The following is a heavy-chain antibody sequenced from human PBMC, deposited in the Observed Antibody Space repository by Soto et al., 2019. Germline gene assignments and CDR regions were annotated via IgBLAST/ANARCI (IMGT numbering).Heavy chain of an antibody. Sequence: PGGSLRLSCAASGFTFSSYGMHWVRQAPGKGLEWVAVIWYDGSNKYYADSVKGRFTISRDNSKNTLYLQMNSLRAEDTAVYYCAREAAVDGWTPFSDYWGQGNLVTVS. CDR2: IWYDGSNK. J-gene: IGHJ4*02. CDR1: GFTFSSYG. V-gene: IGHV3-33*01. CDR3: AREAAVDGWTPFSDY. D-gene: IGHD6-19*01.